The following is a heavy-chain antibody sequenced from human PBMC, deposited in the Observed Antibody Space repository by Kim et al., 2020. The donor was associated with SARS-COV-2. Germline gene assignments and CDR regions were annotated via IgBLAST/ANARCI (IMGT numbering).Heavy chain of an antibody. D-gene: IGHD3-3*01. Sequence: ASVKVSCKASGYTFTSYAMNWVRQAPGQGLEWMGWINTNTGNPTYAQGFTGRFVFSLDTSVSTAYLQISSLKAEDTAVYYCARDGFSTIFGVVISYYGMDVWGQGTTVTVSS. CDR1: GYTFTSYA. V-gene: IGHV7-4-1*02. J-gene: IGHJ6*02. CDR3: ARDGFSTIFGVVISYYGMDV. CDR2: INTNTGNP.